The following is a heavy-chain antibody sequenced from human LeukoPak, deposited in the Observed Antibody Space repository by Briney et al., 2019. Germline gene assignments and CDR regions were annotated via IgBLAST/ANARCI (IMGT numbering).Heavy chain of an antibody. D-gene: IGHD3-3*01. J-gene: IGHJ5*02. V-gene: IGHV4-39*01. CDR3: ARRQTYDFWSGYYIGWFDP. CDR1: GGSISSSSYY. CDR2: IYYSGST. Sequence: SETLSLTCTVSGGSISSSSYYWGWIRQPPGKGLEWIGSIYYSGSTYYNPSLKSRVTISVDTSKNQFSLKLSSVTAADTAVYYCARRQTYDFWSGYYIGWFDPWGQGTLVTVSS.